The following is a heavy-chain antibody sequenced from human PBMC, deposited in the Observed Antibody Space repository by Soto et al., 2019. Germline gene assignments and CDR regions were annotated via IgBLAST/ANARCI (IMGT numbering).Heavy chain of an antibody. CDR3: AKDREFSSSWGVFDH. Sequence: EEQLLEFGGGLVQPGGSLRLSCAASGFTFSSYAMSWVRQAPGKGLEWVSGITGSGGSTYYADSVKGRFTISRDNSQNTLYLRMNSLRAEDTAVYYCAKDREFSSSWGVFDHWGQGTLVAVSS. CDR1: GFTFSSYA. J-gene: IGHJ4*02. V-gene: IGHV3-23*01. CDR2: ITGSGGST. D-gene: IGHD6-13*01.